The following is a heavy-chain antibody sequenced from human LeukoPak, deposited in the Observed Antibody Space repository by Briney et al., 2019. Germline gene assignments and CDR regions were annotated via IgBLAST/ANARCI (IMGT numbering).Heavy chain of an antibody. V-gene: IGHV3-74*01. CDR1: GFSLSGSW. D-gene: IGHD3-16*01. Sequence: GGSLRLSCEASGFSLSGSWMHWVRQAPGKGLMWVLQNKYDGTTKNYADSVRGRFTISRDNAKNTLYLHMNDLRAEDTAVYYCARSDYFHNWGQGTMVVVST. CDR3: ARSDYFHN. J-gene: IGHJ3*02. CDR2: NKYDGTTK.